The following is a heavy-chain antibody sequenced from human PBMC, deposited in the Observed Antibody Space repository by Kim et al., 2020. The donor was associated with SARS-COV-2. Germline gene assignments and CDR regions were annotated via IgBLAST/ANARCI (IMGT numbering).Heavy chain of an antibody. V-gene: IGHV4-4*02. J-gene: IGHJ1*01. CDR2: IFNGDSI. D-gene: IGHD3-9*01. CDR1: GDSMTSGDW. Sequence: SETLSLTCAVSGDSMTSGDWWTLVRQPPGKGLEWVGEIFNGDSINYNPSLPRRVTLSIDTSKNHFYLRLTSVTAADTAVYYCAKFLTATGSFASWSQGTLVTVS. CDR3: AKFLTATGSFAS.